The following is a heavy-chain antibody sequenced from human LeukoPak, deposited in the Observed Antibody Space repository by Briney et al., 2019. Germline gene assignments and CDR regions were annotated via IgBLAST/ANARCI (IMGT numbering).Heavy chain of an antibody. D-gene: IGHD2/OR15-2a*01. V-gene: IGHV3-48*01. CDR2: ISTSSRTI. CDR1: GFNFSTYN. Sequence: QPGGSLRLSCAVSGFNFSTYNMNWVRQAPGKGLEWVSYISTSSRTIYYADSVKGRFTISRDNAKNSLYLQMNSLRAEDTAVYYCARVLDNSSSRYQSLKYWGQGTLVTVSS. CDR3: ARVLDNSSSRYQSLKY. J-gene: IGHJ4*02.